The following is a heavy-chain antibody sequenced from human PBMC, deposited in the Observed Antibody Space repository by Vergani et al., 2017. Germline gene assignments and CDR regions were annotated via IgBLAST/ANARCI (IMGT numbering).Heavy chain of an antibody. CDR1: GYTFTSYD. D-gene: IGHD2-2*02. CDR3: ARGGYCSSTSCYNLNYYYYYMDV. J-gene: IGHJ6*03. V-gene: IGHV1-8*02. Sequence: QVQLVQSGAEVKKPGASVKVSCKASGYTFTSYDINWVRQATGQGLEWMGWMNPNSGNTGYAQKFQGRVTMTRNTSISTAYMEVSSLRSEDTAVYYCARGGYCSSTSCYNLNYYYYYMDVWGKGTTVTVSS. CDR2: MNPNSGNT.